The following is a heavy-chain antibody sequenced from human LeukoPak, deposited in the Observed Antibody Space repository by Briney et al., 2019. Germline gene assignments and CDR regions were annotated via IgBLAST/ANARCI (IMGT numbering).Heavy chain of an antibody. CDR3: ARRVVTAENAFDI. Sequence: GESLKISCKGSGYSFTSYWIGWVRQMPGKGLEWMGIIYPGDSDTRYSPSFQGQVTISADRSISTAYLQWSSLKASDTAMYYCARRVVTAENAFDIWGQGTMVTVSS. CDR1: GYSFTSYW. CDR2: IYPGDSDT. D-gene: IGHD2-21*02. V-gene: IGHV5-51*01. J-gene: IGHJ3*02.